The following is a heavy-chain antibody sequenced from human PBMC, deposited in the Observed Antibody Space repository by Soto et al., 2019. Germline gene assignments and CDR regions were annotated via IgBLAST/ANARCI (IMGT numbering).Heavy chain of an antibody. D-gene: IGHD5-18*01. Sequence: GASVKVCCKASGGTFSSYAISWVRQAPGQGLEWMGGIIPIFGTANYAQKFQGRVTITADESTSTAYMELSSLRSEDTAVYYCARAKGIQLWIDYWGQGTLVTVSS. CDR2: IIPIFGTA. CDR1: GGTFSSYA. V-gene: IGHV1-69*13. J-gene: IGHJ4*02. CDR3: ARAKGIQLWIDY.